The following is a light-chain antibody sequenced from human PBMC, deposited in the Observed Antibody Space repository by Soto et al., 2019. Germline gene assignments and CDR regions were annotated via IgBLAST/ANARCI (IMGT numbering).Light chain of an antibody. J-gene: IGLJ3*02. CDR2: EVS. Sequence: QSVLTQPASVSGSPGQSITISCTGSRGDVGHYNYVSWYQQHPGKAPKLMIYEVSNRPSGVSNRFSCSKSGNTASLIISGLQAEDEADYYCTSYTTSRIWVFGGGTKLTVL. V-gene: IGLV2-14*01. CDR3: TSYTTSRIWV. CDR1: RGDVGHYNY.